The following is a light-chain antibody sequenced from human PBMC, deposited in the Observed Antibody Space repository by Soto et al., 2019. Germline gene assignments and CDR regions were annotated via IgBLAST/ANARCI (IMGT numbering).Light chain of an antibody. CDR2: DVT. CDR1: SSDVGAYDY. Sequence: QSALTQPASVSGSPGQSITMSCTGTSSDVGAYDYVSWYQQHPGKAPKLMIYDVTNRPSGVSDRFSGSKSGNTASLTISGLHTEDEADYHCSSYTRSSTLVFGGGTKVTVL. J-gene: IGLJ2*01. CDR3: SSYTRSSTLV. V-gene: IGLV2-14*01.